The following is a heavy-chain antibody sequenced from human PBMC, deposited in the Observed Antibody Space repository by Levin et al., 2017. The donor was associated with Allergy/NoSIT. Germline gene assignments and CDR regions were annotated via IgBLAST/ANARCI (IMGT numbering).Heavy chain of an antibody. CDR3: ARDPTLYYYGTSGYFPDY. CDR1: GFTFNSYV. CDR2: LSYDGSNK. D-gene: IGHD3-22*01. Sequence: SCAASGFTFNSYVMHWVRQAPGKGLEWVAVLSYDGSNKYYADSVKGRFTISRDNSKNTLFLQMNSLRAEDTAVYYCARDPTLYYYGTSGYFPDYWGQGTLVTVSS. J-gene: IGHJ4*02. V-gene: IGHV3-30*03.